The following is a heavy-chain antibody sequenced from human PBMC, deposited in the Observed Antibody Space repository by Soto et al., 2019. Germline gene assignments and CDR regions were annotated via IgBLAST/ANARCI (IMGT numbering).Heavy chain of an antibody. CDR1: GFTFSSYG. D-gene: IGHD4-17*01. J-gene: IGHJ4*02. CDR2: ISYDGSKK. CDR3: AKNRPPPSTGPIDY. Sequence: QPGGSLRLSCAASGFTFSSYGMHWVRQAPGKGLEWVAVISYDGSKKYYADSVKGRFTISRDNSKNTLYLQMNSLRAEDTAVYYCAKNRPPPSTGPIDYWGQGTLVTVSS. V-gene: IGHV3-30*18.